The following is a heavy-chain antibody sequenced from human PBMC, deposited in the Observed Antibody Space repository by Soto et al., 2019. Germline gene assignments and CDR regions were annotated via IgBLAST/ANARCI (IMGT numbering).Heavy chain of an antibody. Sequence: QVQLVESGGGVVQPGRSLRLSCAASGFTVSSYGMHWVRQAPGKGLEWVAVISYDGSNKYYADSVKGRFTISRDNSKNTLYLQMNSLRAEDTAVYYCAITLRGRGLDYFDYWGQGTLVTVSS. D-gene: IGHD4-17*01. CDR1: GFTVSSYG. V-gene: IGHV3-30*03. J-gene: IGHJ4*02. CDR2: ISYDGSNK. CDR3: AITLRGRGLDYFDY.